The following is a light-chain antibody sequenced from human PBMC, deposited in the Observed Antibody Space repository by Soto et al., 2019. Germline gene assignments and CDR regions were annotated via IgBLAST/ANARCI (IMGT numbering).Light chain of an antibody. CDR2: EVS. Sequence: QSALTQPAPVSGSPGQSITISCTGTSSDVGGYNYVSWFQQHPGKAPKLMIYEVSNRPSGVSNRFSGSRSGNTASLTISGLQSEDEAEYYCNSYTNNNTFVFGTGTKLTVL. CDR1: SSDVGGYNY. CDR3: NSYTNNNTFV. J-gene: IGLJ1*01. V-gene: IGLV2-14*01.